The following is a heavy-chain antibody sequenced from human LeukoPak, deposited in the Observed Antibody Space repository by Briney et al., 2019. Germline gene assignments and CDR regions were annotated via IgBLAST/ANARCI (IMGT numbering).Heavy chain of an antibody. D-gene: IGHD3-22*01. CDR3: GKDGGQYSSGPEFDP. V-gene: IGHV3-23*01. CDR2: ISGGGERT. J-gene: IGHJ5*02. Sequence: GGSLRLSCAASGIVFSNTAMNWARQSPGRGLEWISAISGGGERTFYADSVNGRFTISRDNSKNMVYLQMNSLRVDDTAIYYCGKDGGQYSSGPEFDPRGQGALVTVSS. CDR1: GIVFSNTA.